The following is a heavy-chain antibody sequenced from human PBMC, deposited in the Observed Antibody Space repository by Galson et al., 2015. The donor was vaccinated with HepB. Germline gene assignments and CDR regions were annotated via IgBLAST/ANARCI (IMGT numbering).Heavy chain of an antibody. CDR3: ARVSAYDSSGYDY. Sequence: SVKVSCKASGYTFTGYYMHWVRQAPGQGLEWMGWINPNSGGTNYAQKFQGWVTMTRDTSISTAYMELSSLRSEDTAVYYCARVSAYDSSGYDYWGQGTLVTVSS. V-gene: IGHV1-2*04. J-gene: IGHJ4*02. CDR2: INPNSGGT. CDR1: GYTFTGYY. D-gene: IGHD3-22*01.